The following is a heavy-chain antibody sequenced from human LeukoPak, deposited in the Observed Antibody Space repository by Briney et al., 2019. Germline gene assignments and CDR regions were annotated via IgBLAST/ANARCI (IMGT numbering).Heavy chain of an antibody. J-gene: IGHJ4*02. Sequence: ASVKVSCKASGYTFTSYDINWVRQATGQGLEWMGWMNPNSGNTGYAQKFQGRGTMTRDTSTSTVYMELSSLRSEDTAVYYCARSLGARKWASSLNFDYWGQGTLVTVSS. CDR3: ARSLGARKWASSLNFDY. CDR2: MNPNSGNT. V-gene: IGHV1-8*01. D-gene: IGHD6-13*01. CDR1: GYTFTSYD.